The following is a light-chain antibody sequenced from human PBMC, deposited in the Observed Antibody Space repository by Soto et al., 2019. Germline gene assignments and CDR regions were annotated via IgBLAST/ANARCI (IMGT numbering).Light chain of an antibody. J-gene: IGLJ2*01. CDR1: SRDIGGYNY. CDR2: EVS. CDR3: NSYAGSNNYVV. Sequence: QSALTQPPSASGSPGQSVTISCTGTSRDIGGYNYVSWYQQHPGKAPKLMIYEVSKRPSGVPDRFSASKSGNTASLTVSGLQAEDEADYYCNSYAGSNNYVVFGGGTQLTVL. V-gene: IGLV2-8*01.